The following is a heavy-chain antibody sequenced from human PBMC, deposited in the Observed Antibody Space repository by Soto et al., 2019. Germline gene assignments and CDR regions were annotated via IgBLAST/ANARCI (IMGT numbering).Heavy chain of an antibody. D-gene: IGHD3-22*01. V-gene: IGHV3-23*01. Sequence: QPGGSLRLSCAASGLTFSSYAMSWVRQAPGKGLEWVSAISGSGGSTYYADSVKGRFTISRDNSKNTLYLQMNSLRAEDTAVYYCAKDITMIVAVIKDRVGPFDYWGQGTLVTVSS. CDR3: AKDITMIVAVIKDRVGPFDY. CDR2: ISGSGGST. CDR1: GLTFSSYA. J-gene: IGHJ4*02.